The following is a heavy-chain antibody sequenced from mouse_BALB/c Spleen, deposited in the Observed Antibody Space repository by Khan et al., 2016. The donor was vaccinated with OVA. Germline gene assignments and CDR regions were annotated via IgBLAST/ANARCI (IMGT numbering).Heavy chain of an antibody. D-gene: IGHD6-1*01. CDR1: GYTFTNYG. J-gene: IGHJ1*01. V-gene: IGHV9-3-1*01. CDR3: ARSASYWFFDV. Sequence: QIQLVQSGPELKKPGETVKISCKASGYTFTNYGMNWVKQAPGKGLKWMGWINTYTGEPTYAADFKGRFAFSLETSAHTAYLQINNHKNEYTSTDFGARSASYWFFDVWGAGTTVTVSS. CDR2: INTYTGEP.